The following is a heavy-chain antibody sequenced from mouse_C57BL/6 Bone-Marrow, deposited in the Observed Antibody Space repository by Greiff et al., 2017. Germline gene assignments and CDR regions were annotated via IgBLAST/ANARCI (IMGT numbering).Heavy chain of an antibody. CDR1: GFTFSSYA. Sequence: EVQVVESGEGLVKPGGSLKLSCAASGFTFSSYAMSWVRQTPEKRLEWVAYISSGGDYIYYADTVQGRFPISRDNARNTLYMQMSRLKSENTAMYYCTRGRDCYPLAMDYWGQGTSVTVSS. D-gene: IGHD2-3*01. V-gene: IGHV5-9-1*02. CDR2: ISSGGDYI. CDR3: TRGRDCYPLAMDY. J-gene: IGHJ4*01.